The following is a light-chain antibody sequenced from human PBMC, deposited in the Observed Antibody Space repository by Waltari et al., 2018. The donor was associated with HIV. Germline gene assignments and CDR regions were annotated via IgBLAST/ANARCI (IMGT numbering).Light chain of an antibody. CDR1: RPNIGAGYA. CDR2: GNS. J-gene: IGLJ2*01. V-gene: IGLV1-40*01. Sequence: QPVLTPPPSLSRAPGQRVTISCTWGRPNIGAGYAVHWYQHLPAPAPKLLICGNSNRPSGVPDLCSGSKAGTSASLASTGLQAEDEADYYGQSYDSSLRDVVFGGGTKLTVL. CDR3: QSYDSSLRDVV.